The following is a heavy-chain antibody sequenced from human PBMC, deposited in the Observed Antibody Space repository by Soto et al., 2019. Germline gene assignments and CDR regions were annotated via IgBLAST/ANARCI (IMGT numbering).Heavy chain of an antibody. D-gene: IGHD2-2*02. Sequence: PSETLSLTCAVYCGSFSGYYWSWIRQPPGKGLEWIGEINHSGSTNYNPSLKSRVTISVDTSKNQFSLKLSSVTAADTAVYYCARALRYCSSTSCYIWGYYGMDVWGQGTTVTVSS. CDR2: INHSGST. CDR1: CGSFSGYY. V-gene: IGHV4-34*01. CDR3: ARALRYCSSTSCYIWGYYGMDV. J-gene: IGHJ6*02.